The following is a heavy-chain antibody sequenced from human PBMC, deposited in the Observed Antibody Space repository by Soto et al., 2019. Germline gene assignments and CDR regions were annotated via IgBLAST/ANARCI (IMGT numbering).Heavy chain of an antibody. CDR2: ITNSGGTT. V-gene: IGHV3-23*01. CDR3: ANEWVSEYIDVWTAYDPSLEY. CDR1: EFTFSTYA. D-gene: IGHD3-3*01. Sequence: EVQLLESGGGLVQPGGSLRLSCEASEFTFSTYAMTWVRQAPGKGLEWVSSITNSGGTTYYADSVKGRFTISIDTPQNTMYLQTNSLTAEDPAMYYCANEWVSEYIDVWTAYDPSLEYWGQGTRVSGPS. J-gene: IGHJ4*02.